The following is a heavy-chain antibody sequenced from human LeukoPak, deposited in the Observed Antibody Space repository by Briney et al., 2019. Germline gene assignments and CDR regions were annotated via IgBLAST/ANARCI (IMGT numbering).Heavy chain of an antibody. Sequence: GGSLRLSCAASGFTFTNYAMHWVRQAPGKGLDWVAFIRYDGSNKYYADSVKGRFTISRDNAKNSLYLQMNSLRAEDTAVYYCARGSGSSSPYDYWGQGTLVTVSS. V-gene: IGHV3-30*02. CDR1: GFTFTNYA. CDR2: IRYDGSNK. CDR3: ARGSGSSSPYDY. J-gene: IGHJ4*02. D-gene: IGHD6-6*01.